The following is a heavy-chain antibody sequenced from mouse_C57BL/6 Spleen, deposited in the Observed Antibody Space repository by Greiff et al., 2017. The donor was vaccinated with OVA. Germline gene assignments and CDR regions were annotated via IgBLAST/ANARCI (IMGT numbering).Heavy chain of an antibody. J-gene: IGHJ2*01. Sequence: QVQLQQPGAELVKPGASVKLSCKASGYTFTSYWMHWVKQRPGQGLEWIGMIHPNSGSTNYNKKFKSKATLTVDKSSSTAYMQLSSLTSEDSAVYYCARGDYYGSHFDYWGQGTTLTVSS. CDR3: ARGDYYGSHFDY. D-gene: IGHD1-1*01. CDR2: IHPNSGST. V-gene: IGHV1-64*01. CDR1: GYTFTSYW.